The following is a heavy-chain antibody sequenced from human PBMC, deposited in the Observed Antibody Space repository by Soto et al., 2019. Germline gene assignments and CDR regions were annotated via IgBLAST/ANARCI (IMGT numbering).Heavy chain of an antibody. D-gene: IGHD5-18*01. V-gene: IGHV3-66*01. CDR2: IYNGGSS. J-gene: IGHJ6*02. CDR3: ARGRGYSYTMVV. Sequence: PGGSLRLSCAASGFTVSSNYMIWVRQAPGKGLEWVSVIYNGGSSYYADSVKDRFTISRDNSKNTLYLQLNSLGAEDTAVYYCARGRGYSYTMVVWGQGTTVTVSS. CDR1: GFTVSSNY.